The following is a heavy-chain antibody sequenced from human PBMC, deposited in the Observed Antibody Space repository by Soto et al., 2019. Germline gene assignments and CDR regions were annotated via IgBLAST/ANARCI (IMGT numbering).Heavy chain of an antibody. CDR2: IYQRGSD. CDR1: GASIIERSYY. V-gene: IGHV4-39*02. D-gene: IGHD1-1*01. J-gene: IGHJ4*02. CDR3: SRRGVAAGGTGFDH. Sequence: QLQLQESGPGLVKPSETLSLTCSVSGASIIERSYYWGLLRQTPGKVLEWIASIYQRGSDYYNSSLKSRATVYFDTSKTRISLNLTSVTAADTGIYYCSRRGVAAGGTGFDHWGQGTLVTVSS.